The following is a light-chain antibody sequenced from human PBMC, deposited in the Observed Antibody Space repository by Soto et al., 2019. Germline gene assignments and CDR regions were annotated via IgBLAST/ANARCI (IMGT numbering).Light chain of an antibody. CDR1: QSISSSY. CDR3: QQYSSTFWT. Sequence: EIVLTQSPGTLSLSPGERTTLSCRASQSISSSYLAWYQQKPGQAPRLLVYGASSRATGIPDRFSGSGSGTDFNLTISRLEPEDVALYYCQQYSSTFWTLGQGTKVEIK. CDR2: GAS. V-gene: IGKV3-20*01. J-gene: IGKJ1*01.